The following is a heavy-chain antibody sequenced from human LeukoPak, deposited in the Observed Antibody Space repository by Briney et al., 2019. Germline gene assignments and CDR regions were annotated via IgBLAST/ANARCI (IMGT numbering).Heavy chain of an antibody. CDR1: GYTFTSYG. J-gene: IGHJ4*02. V-gene: IGHV1-46*01. Sequence: ASVKVSCKASGYTFTSYGISWVRQAPAQALEWMGIINPSGGSTSYAQKFQGRDTMTRDTSTSTVYMELSSLRSEDTAVYYCARDSYYYDSSGYDFDYWGQGTLVTVSS. D-gene: IGHD3-22*01. CDR3: ARDSYYYDSSGYDFDY. CDR2: INPSGGST.